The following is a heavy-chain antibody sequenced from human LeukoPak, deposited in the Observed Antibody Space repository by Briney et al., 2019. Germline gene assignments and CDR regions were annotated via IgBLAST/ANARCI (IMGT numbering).Heavy chain of an antibody. D-gene: IGHD3-22*01. V-gene: IGHV3-53*01. Sequence: GGSLRLSCAASGFTVSSKYMTWVRQAPGKGLEWVSVLYSGGTTYYIDSVKGRFTISRDDFKNTLYLQMNSLRAEDTAVYYCARERDSSGYVLAYWGQGTLVTVSS. CDR2: LYSGGTT. CDR3: ARERDSSGYVLAY. J-gene: IGHJ4*02. CDR1: GFTVSSKY.